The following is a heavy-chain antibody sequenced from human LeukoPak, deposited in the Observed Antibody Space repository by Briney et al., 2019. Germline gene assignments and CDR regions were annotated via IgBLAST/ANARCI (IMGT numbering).Heavy chain of an antibody. CDR2: IYYSGST. V-gene: IGHV4-59*01. Sequence: PSETLSLTCTVSGGSTSSYYWSWIRQPPGKGLEWIGYIYYSGSTNYNPSLKSRVTISVDTSKNQFPLKLSSVTAADTAVYYCARGGYLYYYGMDVWGQGTTVTVSS. J-gene: IGHJ6*02. CDR3: ARGGYLYYYGMDV. CDR1: GGSTSSYY. D-gene: IGHD6-25*01.